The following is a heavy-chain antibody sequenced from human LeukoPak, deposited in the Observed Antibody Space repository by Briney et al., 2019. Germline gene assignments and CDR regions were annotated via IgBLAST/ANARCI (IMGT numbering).Heavy chain of an antibody. V-gene: IGHV3-66*01. Sequence: GGSLRLSCAASGFTVSSNYMSWVRQAPGKGLEWVSVIYSGGSTYYADSVKGRFTISRDNSKNTLYLQMNSLRAEDTAVYYCARGDYGDSYYYFDYWGQGTLVTVSS. CDR3: ARGDYGDSYYYFDY. CDR1: GFTVSSNY. CDR2: IYSGGST. J-gene: IGHJ4*02. D-gene: IGHD4-17*01.